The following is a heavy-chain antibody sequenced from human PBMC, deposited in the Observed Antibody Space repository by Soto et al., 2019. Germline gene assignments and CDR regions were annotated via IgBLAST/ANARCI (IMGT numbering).Heavy chain of an antibody. CDR2: INHSGST. D-gene: IGHD3-3*01. V-gene: IGHV4-34*02. CDR1: GGSFSGYY. Sequence: QVQLQQWGAGLLKPSETLSLTCAVYGGSFSGYYWSWIRQPPGQGLEWIGEINHSGSTNRNSSLKSRVTISIDKSKNQFFLKMTSGTAADTAVYYSARGLRSLTLQFLTRGYFDSWGQGALVTVSA. J-gene: IGHJ4*02. CDR3: ARGLRSLTLQFLTRGYFDS.